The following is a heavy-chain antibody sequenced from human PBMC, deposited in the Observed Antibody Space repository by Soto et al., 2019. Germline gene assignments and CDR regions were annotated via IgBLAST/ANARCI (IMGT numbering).Heavy chain of an antibody. CDR3: ARDGEGF. CDR2: INTDGSTT. CDR1: GFTFISNW. V-gene: IGHV3-74*01. J-gene: IGHJ4*02. D-gene: IGHD2-21*01. Sequence: PWGSLRLSCAASGFTFISNWMHWVRRFPLRWLVWVSRINTDGSTTNYVDSVEGRFTISRDNAKNTLYLQMNSLRVEDTAVYYCARDGEGFWGQGTLVTVSS.